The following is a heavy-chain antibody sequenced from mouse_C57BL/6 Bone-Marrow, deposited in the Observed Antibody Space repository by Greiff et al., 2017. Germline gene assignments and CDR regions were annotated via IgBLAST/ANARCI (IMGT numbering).Heavy chain of an antibody. CDR1: GYSITSGYY. CDR2: ISYDGSN. J-gene: IGHJ2*01. Sequence: VQLQESGPGLVKPSQSLSLTCSVTGYSITSGYYWNWIRQFPGNKLEWMGYISYDGSNNYNPSLKNRISITRDTSKNQFFLKLNSVTTEDTATYYCARDYYDYFDYWGQGTTLTVSS. CDR3: ARDYYDYFDY. D-gene: IGHD2-1*01. V-gene: IGHV3-6*01.